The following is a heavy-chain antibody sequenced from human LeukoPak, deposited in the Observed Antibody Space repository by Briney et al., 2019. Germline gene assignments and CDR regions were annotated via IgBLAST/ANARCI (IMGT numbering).Heavy chain of an antibody. CDR2: IIPIFGTA. CDR1: GYTFTSYG. CDR3: ARHIVVVLAAMGWFDP. D-gene: IGHD2-2*01. J-gene: IGHJ5*02. V-gene: IGHV1-69*13. Sequence: ASVKVSCKASGYTFTSYGISWVRQAPGQGLEWMGGIIPIFGTANYAQKFQGRVTITADESTSTAYMELSSLRSEDTAVYYCARHIVVVLAAMGWFDPWGQGTLVTVSS.